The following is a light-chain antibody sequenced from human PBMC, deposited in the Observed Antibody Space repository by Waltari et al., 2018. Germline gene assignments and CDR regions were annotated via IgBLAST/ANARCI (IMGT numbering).Light chain of an antibody. CDR1: QGISSR. V-gene: IGKV1-12*01. J-gene: IGKJ1*01. CDR2: DAS. CDR3: QQVNSFPRT. Sequence: DIQMTQSPSSVSASVGDRVTLTCRASQGISSRFACYQQKPGKAPKLLIYDASSLHSGVPSRFSGSGSGTDFTLTIRSLQPEDFATYYCQQVNSFPRTFGQGTKVEVK.